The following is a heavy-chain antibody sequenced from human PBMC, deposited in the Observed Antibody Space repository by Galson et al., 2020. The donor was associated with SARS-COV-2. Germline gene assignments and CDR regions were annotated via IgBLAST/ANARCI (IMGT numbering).Heavy chain of an antibody. D-gene: IGHD6-19*01. CDR2: ISADYDNT. Sequence: ASVKVSCKASGYTFTSYGISWVRQAPGQRPEWMGYISADYDNTKYSQKFQERFTITRDTSARTVYMELRGLRSEDTALYYCARLAIRGWYVDYWGQGTRVTVSS. V-gene: IGHV1-18*04. CDR1: GYTFTSYG. J-gene: IGHJ4*02. CDR3: ARLAIRGWYVDY.